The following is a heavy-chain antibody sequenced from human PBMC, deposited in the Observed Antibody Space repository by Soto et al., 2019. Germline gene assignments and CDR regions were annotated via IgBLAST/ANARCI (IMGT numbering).Heavy chain of an antibody. V-gene: IGHV3-7*01. D-gene: IGHD2-2*01. CDR3: ARHIVVVPAAQNFDY. J-gene: IGHJ4*02. CDR2: IKQDGSEK. CDR1: GFTFSSYW. Sequence: GGSLRLSCAASGFTFSSYWMSWVRQAPGKGLEWVTNIKQDGSEKYYVDSVKSRFTISRDNAKNSLYLQMNSLRAEDTAVYYCARHIVVVPAAQNFDYWGQGTLVTVSS.